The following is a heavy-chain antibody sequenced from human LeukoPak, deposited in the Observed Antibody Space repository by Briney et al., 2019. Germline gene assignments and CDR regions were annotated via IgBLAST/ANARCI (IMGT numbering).Heavy chain of an antibody. J-gene: IGHJ5*02. CDR3: ARDLLRVGARPGWFDP. Sequence: ASVKVSCKASGYTFTSYGISWVRQAPGQGLEWMGWISAYNGNTNYAQKFQGRVTMTRDTSISTAYMELSRLRSDDTAVYYCARDLLRVGARPGWFDPWGQGTLVTVSS. D-gene: IGHD1-26*01. V-gene: IGHV1-18*01. CDR1: GYTFTSYG. CDR2: ISAYNGNT.